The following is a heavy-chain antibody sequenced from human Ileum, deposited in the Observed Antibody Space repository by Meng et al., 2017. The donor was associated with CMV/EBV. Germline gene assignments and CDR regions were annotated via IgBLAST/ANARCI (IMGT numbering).Heavy chain of an antibody. V-gene: IGHV3-15*01. J-gene: IGHJ4*02. CDR2: IKSETSGGTS. CDR1: GFIFSGYG. Sequence: GESLKISCAASGFIFSGYGIHWVRQAPGKGLEWVGRIKSETSGGTSDFAAPMEGRFTISRDDSKKTVYLQMNSLKSEDTAVYYCSIDISEAGNGELDYWGQGTLVTVSS. CDR3: SIDISEAGNGELDY. D-gene: IGHD6-19*01.